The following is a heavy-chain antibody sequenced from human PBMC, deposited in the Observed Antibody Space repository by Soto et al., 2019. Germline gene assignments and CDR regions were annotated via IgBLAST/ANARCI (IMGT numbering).Heavy chain of an antibody. CDR2: INPSGGST. D-gene: IGHD2-15*01. J-gene: IGHJ4*02. CDR3: AREQERYCSGGSCYSTFAFYY. V-gene: IGHV1-46*01. Sequence: VKDSCKASGYTFTSYYMHWVRQAPGQGLEWMEIINPSGGSTSYAQKFQGRVTMARDTSTSTVYMELSSLRSEGTAVYYCAREQERYCSGGSCYSTFAFYYWGQGTLLTVSS. CDR1: GYTFTSYY.